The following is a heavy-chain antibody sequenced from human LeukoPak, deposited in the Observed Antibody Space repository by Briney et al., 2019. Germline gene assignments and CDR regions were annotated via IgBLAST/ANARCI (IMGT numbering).Heavy chain of an antibody. CDR1: GFTLSSYA. CDR3: VRAGYSSGWYRFDY. D-gene: IGHD6-19*01. CDR2: ISSSGSTI. V-gene: IGHV3-48*04. J-gene: IGHJ4*02. Sequence: GGSLRLSCAASGFTLSSYAMNWVRQAPGKGLEWVSYISSSGSTIYYADSVKGRLTISRENARNSLHLQMNSLKVEDTAVYYCVRAGYSSGWYRFDYWGQGILVTVSS.